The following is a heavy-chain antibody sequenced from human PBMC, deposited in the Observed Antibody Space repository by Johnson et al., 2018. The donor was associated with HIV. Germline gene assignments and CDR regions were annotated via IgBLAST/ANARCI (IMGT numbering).Heavy chain of an antibody. CDR1: GFTFDDYG. D-gene: IGHD6-13*01. V-gene: IGHV3-20*04. CDR3: ARGSSSWYGVRFAFDI. J-gene: IGHJ3*02. CDR2: INWNGGST. Sequence: VQLVESGGGLVQPGGSLRLSCAASGFTFDDYGVSWVRQAPGKGLEWVSGINWNGGSTGYADSVKGRFTISRDNAKNSLYLQMNSLRAEDTAVYYCARGSSSWYGVRFAFDIWGQGTMVTVSS.